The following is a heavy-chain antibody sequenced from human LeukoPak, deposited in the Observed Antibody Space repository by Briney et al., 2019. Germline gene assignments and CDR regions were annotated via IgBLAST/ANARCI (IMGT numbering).Heavy chain of an antibody. V-gene: IGHV3-30*04. J-gene: IGHJ4*02. Sequence: GGSLRLSCAASGFTFSSYAMPWVRQAPGKGLEWVAVISYDGSNKYYADSVKGRFTISRDNSKNTLYLQMNSLRAEDTAVYYCAKDPHYYGSGSYYKAVDYWGQGTLVTVSS. CDR1: GFTFSSYA. D-gene: IGHD3-10*01. CDR3: AKDPHYYGSGSYYKAVDY. CDR2: ISYDGSNK.